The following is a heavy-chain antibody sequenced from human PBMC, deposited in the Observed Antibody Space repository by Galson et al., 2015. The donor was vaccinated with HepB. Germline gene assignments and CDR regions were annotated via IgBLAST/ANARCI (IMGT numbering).Heavy chain of an antibody. Sequence: SVKVSCKASGCTFSSYAISWVRQAPGQGLEWMGWIIPNYGTANYAQKFQGRVTITADESTSTAYMELRSLRSEDTAVYYCARVRICTQSICYYYGMDVWGQGTTVTVSS. CDR1: GCTFSSYA. CDR3: ARVRICTQSICYYYGMDV. J-gene: IGHJ6*02. D-gene: IGHD2-15*01. V-gene: IGHV1-69*13. CDR2: IIPNYGTA.